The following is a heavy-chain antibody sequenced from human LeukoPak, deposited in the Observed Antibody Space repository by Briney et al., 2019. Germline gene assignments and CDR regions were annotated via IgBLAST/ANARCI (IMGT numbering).Heavy chain of an antibody. CDR2: FYHGGST. Sequence: SETLSLTCTVSGYSISTGYYWDWIRQPPGKGLEWIGTFYHGGSTYYNPSLKSRATISVDTSKNQFSLRLSSVTAADTAVYYCAKGLRYLSFNDAFDIWGQGTMVTVSS. V-gene: IGHV4-38-2*02. CDR3: AKGLRYLSFNDAFDI. J-gene: IGHJ3*02. D-gene: IGHD3-9*01. CDR1: GYSISTGYY.